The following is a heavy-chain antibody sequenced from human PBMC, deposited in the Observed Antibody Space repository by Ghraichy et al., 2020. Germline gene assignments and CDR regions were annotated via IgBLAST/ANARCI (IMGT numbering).Heavy chain of an antibody. CDR2: MYYSGST. V-gene: IGHV4-39*01. CDR3: ARRNFYDTSGYYLDFDY. Sequence: SETLSLTCTVSGGSISSSRYYWGWIRQPPGKGLEWIGSMYYSGSTYYNPSLKSRVTISVDTSRNHFSLKLTSVTAADTAVYYCARRNFYDTSGYYLDFDYWGQGILVTVSS. D-gene: IGHD3-22*01. CDR1: GGSISSSRYY. J-gene: IGHJ4*02.